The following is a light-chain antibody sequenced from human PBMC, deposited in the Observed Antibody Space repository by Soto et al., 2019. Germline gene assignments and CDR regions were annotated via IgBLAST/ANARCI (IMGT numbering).Light chain of an antibody. V-gene: IGLV7-43*01. CDR1: TGAVTSRNS. CDR2: NTN. J-gene: IGLJ2*01. CDR3: LLYYDPILI. Sequence: QAVVTQEPSVTVSPGGTVTLTCGSSTGAVTSRNSPNWFQQKLGQPPRALIYNTNNRYSWTPARISGSLLGGKAALTLSGVQPEDEADYYCLLYYDPILIFGGGTKVTVL.